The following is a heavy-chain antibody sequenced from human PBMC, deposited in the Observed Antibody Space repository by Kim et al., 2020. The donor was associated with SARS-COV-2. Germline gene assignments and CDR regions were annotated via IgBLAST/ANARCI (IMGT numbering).Heavy chain of an antibody. D-gene: IGHD3-3*01. Sequence: GSGGSTYNADSVKGRFTISRDNSKHTLYLQMNSLRAEDTAVYYCATLDLDWGQGTLVTVSS. CDR3: ATLDLD. CDR2: GSGGST. V-gene: IGHV3-23*01. J-gene: IGHJ4*02.